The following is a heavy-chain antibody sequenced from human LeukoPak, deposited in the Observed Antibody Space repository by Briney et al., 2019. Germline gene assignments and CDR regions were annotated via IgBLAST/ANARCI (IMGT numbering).Heavy chain of an antibody. D-gene: IGHD3-10*01. J-gene: IGHJ4*02. CDR3: AKARHVLLWFGELRVYFDY. CDR1: GFTFGSSA. CDR2: ISGSGGST. Sequence: PGGSLRLSCAASGFTFGSSAMSWVRQAPGKGLEWVSAISGSGGSTYYADSVKGRFTISRDNSKNTLYLQMNSLRAEDTAVYYCAKARHVLLWFGELRVYFDYWGQGTLVTVSS. V-gene: IGHV3-23*01.